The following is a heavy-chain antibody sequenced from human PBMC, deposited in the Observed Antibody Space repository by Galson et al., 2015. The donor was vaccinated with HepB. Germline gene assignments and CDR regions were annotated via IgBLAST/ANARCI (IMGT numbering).Heavy chain of an antibody. V-gene: IGHV3-15*01. D-gene: IGHD6-19*01. CDR2: IKSKTDGGTT. Sequence: SLRLSCAASGFTFSNAWMSWVRQAPGKGLEWVGRIKSKTDGGTTDYAAPVKGRFTISRDDSKNTLYLQMNSLKTEDTAVYYCTTGYSSGWYEVVAFDIWGQGTMVTVSS. CDR3: TTGYSSGWYEVVAFDI. J-gene: IGHJ3*02. CDR1: GFTFSNAW.